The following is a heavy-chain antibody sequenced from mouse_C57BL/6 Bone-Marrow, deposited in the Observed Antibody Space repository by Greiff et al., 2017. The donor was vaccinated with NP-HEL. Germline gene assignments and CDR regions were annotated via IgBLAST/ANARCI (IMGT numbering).Heavy chain of an antibody. CDR3: AIMYYFDY. CDR1: GYTFTSYW. J-gene: IGHJ2*01. Sequence: QVQLQQPGAELVMPGASVKLSCKASGYTFTSYWMHWVKQRPGQGLEWIGEIDPSDSYTNYNQKFKGKSTLTVDKSSSPAYMQLSSLTSEDSAVYYCAIMYYFDYWGQGTTLTVSS. V-gene: IGHV1-69*01. CDR2: IDPSDSYT.